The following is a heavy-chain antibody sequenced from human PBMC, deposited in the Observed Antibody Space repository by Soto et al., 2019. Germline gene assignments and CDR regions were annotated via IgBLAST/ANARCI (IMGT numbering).Heavy chain of an antibody. CDR2: IYHSGST. CDR1: GGSISSSNW. V-gene: IGHV4-4*02. D-gene: IGHD1-1*01. CDR3: ARTSYQPTGTTHVP. J-gene: IGHJ5*02. Sequence: SDTLSVTCAVSGGSISSSNWWSWVRQPPGKGLEWIGEIYHSGSTNYHPSLKSRVTISVDKSKNQFSLKLSSVAAADTAAYYCARTSYQPTGTTHVPWGQRTLV.